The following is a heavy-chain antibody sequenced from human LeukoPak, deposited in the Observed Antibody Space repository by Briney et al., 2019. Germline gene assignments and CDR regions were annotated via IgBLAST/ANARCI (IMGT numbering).Heavy chain of an antibody. Sequence: GESLKISCQGSGYSFTSYWIAWFRQMPGKGLEWMGIIYPADSDTRYSPSFQGQVSISDDKSMSIAYLQWRSLKASDTAMYYCARPHYYGSGSYYSGFDIWGQGTMVTVSS. V-gene: IGHV5-51*01. J-gene: IGHJ3*02. CDR1: GYSFTSYW. D-gene: IGHD3-10*01. CDR3: ARPHYYGSGSYYSGFDI. CDR2: IYPADSDT.